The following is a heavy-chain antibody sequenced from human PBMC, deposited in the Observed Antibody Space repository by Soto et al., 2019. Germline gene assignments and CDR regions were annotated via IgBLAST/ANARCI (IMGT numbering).Heavy chain of an antibody. CDR1: CGSISNYY. J-gene: IGHJ5*02. CDR3: AKLPWAGYGGVFDP. V-gene: IGHV4-59*01. D-gene: IGHD2-8*02. Sequence: SETLSLTCTVSCGSISNYYWTWIRQPPGKGLQWIGYIYYSGTTNYNPSLKSRVTISVDTSKNQFSLKLSSVTAADTAVYYCAKLPWAGYGGVFDPWGQGTLVTVSS. CDR2: IYYSGTT.